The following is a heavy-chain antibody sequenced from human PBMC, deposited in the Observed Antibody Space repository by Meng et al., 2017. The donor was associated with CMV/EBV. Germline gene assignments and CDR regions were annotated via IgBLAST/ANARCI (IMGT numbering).Heavy chain of an antibody. CDR3: AKVPGSLYLSSYYFDY. V-gene: IGHV3-23*01. D-gene: IGHD3-10*01. Sequence: GGPLRLSFAASGFILSDNGLTWVRQGPGKRLEWVSAISGSGDGTDFAASVKGRFTTSRQNTQTTLYLQMNSLRAEDTAVYYCAKVPGSLYLSSYYFDYWGQGILVTVSS. CDR2: ISGSGDGT. J-gene: IGHJ4*02. CDR1: GFILSDNG.